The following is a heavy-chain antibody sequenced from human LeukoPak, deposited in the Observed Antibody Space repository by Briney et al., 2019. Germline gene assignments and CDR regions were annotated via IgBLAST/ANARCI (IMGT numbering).Heavy chain of an antibody. CDR1: GGSISSYY. Sequence: KASETLSLTCTVSGGSISSYYWSWIRQPPGKGLEWIGSIYYSGSTYYNPSLKSRVTISVDTSKNQFSLKLSSVTAADTAVYYCARRIMGSSWSPYYFDYWGQGTLVTVSS. CDR2: IYYSGST. D-gene: IGHD6-13*01. V-gene: IGHV4-59*05. J-gene: IGHJ4*02. CDR3: ARRIMGSSWSPYYFDY.